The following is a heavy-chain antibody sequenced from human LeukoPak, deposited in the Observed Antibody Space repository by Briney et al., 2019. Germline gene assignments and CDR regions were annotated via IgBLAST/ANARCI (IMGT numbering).Heavy chain of an antibody. D-gene: IGHD3-3*01. CDR2: INPNSGGT. CDR1: GYTFTGYY. Sequence: ASVKVSCKASGYTFTGYYMHWVRPAPGQGLEWMGWINPNSGGTNYAQKFQGRVTMTRDTSISTAYMELSRLRSDDTAVYYCASTGSLLRFLEWLLDYWGQGTLVTVSS. V-gene: IGHV1-2*02. J-gene: IGHJ4*02. CDR3: ASTGSLLRFLEWLLDY.